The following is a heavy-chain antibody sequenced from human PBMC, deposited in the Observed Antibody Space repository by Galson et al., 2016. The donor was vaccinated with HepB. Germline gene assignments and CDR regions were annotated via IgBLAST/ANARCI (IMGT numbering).Heavy chain of an antibody. CDR2: FYSGDTT. V-gene: IGHV3-53*01. CDR1: RFTVSSNY. J-gene: IGHJ3*02. Sequence: SLRLSCAASRFTVSSNYMSWVRQAPGKGLEWVSVFYSGDTTYNADSVKGRFTISRDNSKNTLYLQMNSLRAEDTAVYYCASIVYWGGAYDIWGQGTMVTVSS. CDR3: ASIVYWGGAYDI. D-gene: IGHD3-16*01.